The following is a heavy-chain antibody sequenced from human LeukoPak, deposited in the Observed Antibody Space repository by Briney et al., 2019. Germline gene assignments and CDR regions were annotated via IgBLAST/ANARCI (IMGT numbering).Heavy chain of an antibody. CDR2: INHSGST. J-gene: IGHJ6*03. Sequence: SETLSLTCAVYGGSFSGYYWSWIRQPPGKGLEWIGEINHSGSTNYNPSLKSRVTISVDTSKNQFSLKLSSVTAADTAVYYCGRRVMVRGVIKLTYYYYMDVWGKGTTVTISS. CDR3: GRRVMVRGVIKLTYYYYMDV. D-gene: IGHD3-10*01. CDR1: GGSFSGYY. V-gene: IGHV4-34*01.